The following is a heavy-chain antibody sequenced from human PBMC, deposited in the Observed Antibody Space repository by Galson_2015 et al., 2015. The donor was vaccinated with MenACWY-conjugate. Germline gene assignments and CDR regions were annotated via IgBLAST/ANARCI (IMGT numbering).Heavy chain of an antibody. CDR1: GYSFTSYW. V-gene: IGHV5-51*03. CDR2: VYPGDSET. Sequence: QSGAAVKKPGESLKISCTGSGYSFTSYWIGWVRQMPGKGLEWMGTVYPGDSETRYSPSFQGQVTISADKSISTAYLQWSSLKASDTAMYYCARGGFTYGDAFDIWGQGTMVTVSS. D-gene: IGHD5-18*01. CDR3: ARGGFTYGDAFDI. J-gene: IGHJ3*02.